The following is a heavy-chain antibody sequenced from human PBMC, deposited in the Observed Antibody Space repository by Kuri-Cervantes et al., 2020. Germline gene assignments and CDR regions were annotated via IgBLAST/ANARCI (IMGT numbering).Heavy chain of an antibody. CDR1: GFTSDDYG. CDR2: ISSSGSTI. Sequence: GGFLRLSCAASGFTSDDYGMSWVRQAPGKGLEWVSYISSSGSTIYYADSVKGRFTISRDNAKNSLYLQMNSLRAEDTAVYYCARDPVGATTGAPLYWGQGTLVTVSS. V-gene: IGHV3-48*04. CDR3: ARDPVGATTGAPLY. J-gene: IGHJ4*02. D-gene: IGHD1-26*01.